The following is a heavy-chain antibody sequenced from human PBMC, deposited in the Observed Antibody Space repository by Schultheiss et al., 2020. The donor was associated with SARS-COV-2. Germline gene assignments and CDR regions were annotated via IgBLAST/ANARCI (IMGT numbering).Heavy chain of an antibody. CDR3: ARVRDWNFPLGYYMDV. V-gene: IGHV3-66*02. CDR2: IYSGGIT. J-gene: IGHJ6*03. Sequence: GESLKISCAASGFTFSSYAMSWVRQAPGKGLEWVSLIYSGGITYSADSVKGRFTISRDNSKNTLYLQMNSLRAEDTAVYYCARVRDWNFPLGYYMDVWGKGTTVTVSS. D-gene: IGHD1-7*01. CDR1: GFTFSSYA.